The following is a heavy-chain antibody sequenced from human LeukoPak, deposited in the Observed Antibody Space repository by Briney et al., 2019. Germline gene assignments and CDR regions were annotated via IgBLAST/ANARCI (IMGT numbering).Heavy chain of an antibody. D-gene: IGHD3-10*01. CDR3: AKDRGYYGSGSYHKGIDY. CDR2: ISYDGSNK. CDR1: GFTFSSYS. J-gene: IGHJ4*02. V-gene: IGHV3-30*18. Sequence: GGSLRLSCAASGFTFSSYSMNWVRQAPGKGLEWVAVISYDGSNKYSADSVKGRFTISRDNSKNTLYLQMNSLRAEDTAVYYCAKDRGYYGSGSYHKGIDYWGQGTLVTVSS.